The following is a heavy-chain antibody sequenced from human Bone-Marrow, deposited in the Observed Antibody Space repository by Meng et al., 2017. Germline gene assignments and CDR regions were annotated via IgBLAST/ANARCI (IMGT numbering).Heavy chain of an antibody. D-gene: IGHD6-13*01. CDR2: IKQDGSEK. J-gene: IGHJ4*02. Sequence: GESLKISCAASGFTFSSYWMSWVRQAPGKGLEWVANIKQDGSEKYYVDSVKGRFTISRDNAKNSLYLQMNSLRAEDTAVYYCARDPSSSSWYFDYWGQGTLVTVSS. V-gene: IGHV3-7*01. CDR1: GFTFSSYW. CDR3: ARDPSSSSWYFDY.